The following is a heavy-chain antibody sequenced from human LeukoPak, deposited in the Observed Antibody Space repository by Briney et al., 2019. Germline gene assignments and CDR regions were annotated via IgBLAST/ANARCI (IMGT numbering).Heavy chain of an antibody. Sequence: GGSLRLSCAASEFTFSDYYMSWMRQAPGKGLEWVSYISYSGDTIYYADSVKGRFTVSRDNAKNSLYLQMNSLRVEDTAVYYCARLGIITAAGSNDYWGQGTLVTVSS. CDR2: ISYSGDTI. CDR3: ARLGIITAAGSNDY. J-gene: IGHJ4*02. D-gene: IGHD6-13*01. V-gene: IGHV3-11*01. CDR1: EFTFSDYY.